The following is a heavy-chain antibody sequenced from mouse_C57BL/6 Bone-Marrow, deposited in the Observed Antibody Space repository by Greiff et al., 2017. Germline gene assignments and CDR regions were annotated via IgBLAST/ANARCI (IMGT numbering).Heavy chain of an antibody. D-gene: IGHD1-1*01. V-gene: IGHV5-6*01. CDR1: GFTFSSYG. CDR2: ISSGGSYT. J-gene: IGHJ3*01. Sequence: EVQLQESGGDLVKPGGSLKLSCAASGFTFSSYGMSWVRQTPDKRLEWVATISSGGSYTYYPDSVKGRFTISRDNAKNTLYLQMSSLKSEDTAMYYCARQNYYGSRGRFAYWGQGTLVTVSA. CDR3: ARQNYYGSRGRFAY.